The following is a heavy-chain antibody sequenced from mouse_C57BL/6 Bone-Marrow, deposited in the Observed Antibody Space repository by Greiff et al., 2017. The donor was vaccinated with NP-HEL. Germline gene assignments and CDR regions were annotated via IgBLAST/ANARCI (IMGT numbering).Heavy chain of an antibody. J-gene: IGHJ1*03. V-gene: IGHV1-72*01. CDR3: AVYYYGSSYFWYFDV. D-gene: IGHD1-1*01. CDR1: GYTFTSYW. CDR2: IDPNSGGT. Sequence: QVQLKQPGAELVKPGASVKLSCKASGYTFTSYWMHWVKQRPGRGLEWIGRIDPNSGGTKYNEKFKSKATLTVDKPSSTAYMQLSSLTSEDSAVYYCAVYYYGSSYFWYFDVWGTGTTVTVSS.